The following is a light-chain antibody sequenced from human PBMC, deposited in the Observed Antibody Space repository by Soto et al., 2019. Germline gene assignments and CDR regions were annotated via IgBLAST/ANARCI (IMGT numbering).Light chain of an antibody. CDR1: STDVGGYNY. Sequence: QSALTQPASVSGSPGQSITISCTGTSTDVGGYNYVSWYQQHQGKAPKLMIYDVSNRPSGVSNRFSGYKSCNTASLTISGLQAEDEADYYCSSYTSSSTPVVFGGGNKLTVL. J-gene: IGLJ2*01. V-gene: IGLV2-14*01. CDR3: SSYTSSSTPVV. CDR2: DVS.